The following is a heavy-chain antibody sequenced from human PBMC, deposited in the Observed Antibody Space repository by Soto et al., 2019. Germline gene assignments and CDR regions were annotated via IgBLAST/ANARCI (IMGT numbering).Heavy chain of an antibody. D-gene: IGHD6-19*01. V-gene: IGHV3-11*01. CDR3: ARRLQWQLRPLDS. CDR1: GFTFTDYY. CDR2: INTLSTAI. J-gene: IGHJ4*02. Sequence: GGSLRLSCEGSGFTFTDYYMTWIRQAPGKGLEWVAYINTLSTAIYYADSVKGRFTISRDNAKNSLYLQMNGLRAEDTATYYCARRLQWQLRPLDSWGRGTLVTVSS.